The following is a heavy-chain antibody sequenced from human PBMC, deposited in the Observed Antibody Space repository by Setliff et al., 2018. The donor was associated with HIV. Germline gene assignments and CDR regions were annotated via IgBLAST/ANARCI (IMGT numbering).Heavy chain of an antibody. V-gene: IGHV4-30-4*08. CDR1: GDSMRSGDYY. CDR3: ARHPNPYSTTWYFFDF. CDR2: VSHTGDT. Sequence: SETLSLTCAVSGDSMRSGDYYWNWIRQPPGKGLEWIGYVSHTGDTYYNPSLKSRLVLSRDMSKNQFFLELYYVTASDTAMYYCARHPNPYSTTWYFFDFWGQGTLVTVSS. J-gene: IGHJ4*02. D-gene: IGHD6-13*01.